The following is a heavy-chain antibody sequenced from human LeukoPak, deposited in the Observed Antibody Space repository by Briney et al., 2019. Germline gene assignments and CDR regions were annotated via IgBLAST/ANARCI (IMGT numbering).Heavy chain of an antibody. Sequence: SETLSLTCTVSGGSISSYYWSWIRQPPGKGLEWIGYIYYSGSTNYNPSLKGRVTISLDTSKNQFSLKLSSVTAADTAVYYCARVYSSWYLDYWGQGTLVTISS. CDR2: IYYSGST. CDR1: GGSISSYY. CDR3: ARVYSSWYLDY. V-gene: IGHV4-59*08. J-gene: IGHJ4*02. D-gene: IGHD6-6*01.